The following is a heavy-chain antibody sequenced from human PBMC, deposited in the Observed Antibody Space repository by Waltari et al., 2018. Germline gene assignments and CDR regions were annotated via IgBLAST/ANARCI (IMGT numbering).Heavy chain of an antibody. J-gene: IGHJ4*02. D-gene: IGHD4-17*01. CDR3: ASVDYGGIYYFDY. CDR2: IKQDGSEK. V-gene: IGHV3-7*01. CDR1: GFTFSSHW. Sequence: EVQLVESGGGLVQPGGSLRLSCAASGFTFSSHWMRWVRQAPGKGLEWVANIKQDGSEKYYVDSVKGRFTISRDNAKNSLYLQMNSLRAEDTAVYYCASVDYGGIYYFDYWGQGTLVTVSS.